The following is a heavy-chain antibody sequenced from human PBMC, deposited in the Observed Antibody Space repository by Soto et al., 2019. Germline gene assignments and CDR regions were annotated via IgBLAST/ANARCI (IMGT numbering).Heavy chain of an antibody. J-gene: IGHJ4*02. D-gene: IGHD2-15*01. V-gene: IGHV3-33*01. Sequence: ESGGGVVQPGRSLRLSCAASGFTFSSYGMHWVRQAPGKGLEWVAVIWYDGSNKYYADSVKGRFTISRDNSKNTLYLQMNSLRAEDTAVYYCARDGNYYCSGGSCLPHYWGQGTLVTVSS. CDR3: ARDGNYYCSGGSCLPHY. CDR2: IWYDGSNK. CDR1: GFTFSSYG.